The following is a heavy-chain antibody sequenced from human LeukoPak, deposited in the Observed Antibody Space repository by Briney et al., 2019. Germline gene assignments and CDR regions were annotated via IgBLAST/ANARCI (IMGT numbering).Heavy chain of an antibody. CDR1: GGSISRGGYY. Sequence: PSETLSLTCTVSGGSISRGGYYWSWIRQHPGKGLEWVGYIYYSGSTYYNPSLKSRVTISVDTSKNQSSLKLSSVTAADTAVYYCARGNWNYGTYYFDYWGQGTLVTVSS. J-gene: IGHJ4*02. CDR2: IYYSGST. V-gene: IGHV4-31*03. D-gene: IGHD1-7*01. CDR3: ARGNWNYGTYYFDY.